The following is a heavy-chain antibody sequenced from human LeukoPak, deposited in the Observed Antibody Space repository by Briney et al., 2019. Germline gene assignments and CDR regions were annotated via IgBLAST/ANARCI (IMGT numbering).Heavy chain of an antibody. CDR3: ARGTIVVVPQGGYYFDY. Sequence: PSETLSLTCSVSGGSISSYYWSWIRQPPGKGLEWIGYLYYSGSTNSNPSLKSRVTMSVDTSKNQFSLKLRSVTAADTAVYYCARGTIVVVPQGGYYFDYWGQGTLVTVSS. CDR2: LYYSGST. CDR1: GGSISSYY. J-gene: IGHJ4*02. V-gene: IGHV4-59*01. D-gene: IGHD2-2*01.